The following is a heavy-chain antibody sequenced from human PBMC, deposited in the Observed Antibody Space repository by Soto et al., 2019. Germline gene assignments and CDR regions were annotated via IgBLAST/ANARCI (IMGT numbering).Heavy chain of an antibody. D-gene: IGHD1-26*01. CDR2: IYYSGST. J-gene: IGHJ4*02. V-gene: IGHV4-30-4*01. CDR1: GGSISSGDYY. Sequence: SETLSLTCTVSGGSISSGDYYWSWIRQPPGKGLEWIGYIYYSGSTYYNPSLKSRVTISVDTSKNQFSLKLSSVTAADTAVYYCTRTGGFSGSYQEFDQWGQGTLVTVSS. CDR3: TRTGGFSGSYQEFDQ.